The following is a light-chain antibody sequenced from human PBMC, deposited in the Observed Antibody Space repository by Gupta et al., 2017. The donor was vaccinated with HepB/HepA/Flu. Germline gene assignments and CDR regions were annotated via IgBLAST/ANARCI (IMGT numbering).Light chain of an antibody. V-gene: IGLV2-14*01. CDR1: SSDVGVYNF. CDR2: DVS. J-gene: IGLJ2*01. CDR3: SSYTSSSTLGHVV. Sequence: QSALTQPASVSGSPGQSIPISCTGTSSDVGVYNFFSWYQQHPGKAPKLMIYDVSNRPSGVSNRFSGSKSGNTASLTISGLQAEDEADYYCSSYTSSSTLGHVVFGGGTKLTVL.